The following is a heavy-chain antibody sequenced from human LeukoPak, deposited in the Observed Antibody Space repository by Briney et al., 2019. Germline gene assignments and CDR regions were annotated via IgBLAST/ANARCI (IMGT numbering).Heavy chain of an antibody. D-gene: IGHD4-17*01. CDR1: RYTFTSYY. V-gene: IGHV1-46*01. CDR2: INPSGGST. Sequence: GASVKVSCKASRYTFTSYYMHWVRQAPGQGLEWMGIINPSGGSTSYAQKFQGRVTMTRDTSTSTVYMELSGLRSEDTAVYYCARGTSYDDYGDYDYGYYFDYWGQGTLVTVSS. J-gene: IGHJ4*02. CDR3: ARGTSYDDYGDYDYGYYFDY.